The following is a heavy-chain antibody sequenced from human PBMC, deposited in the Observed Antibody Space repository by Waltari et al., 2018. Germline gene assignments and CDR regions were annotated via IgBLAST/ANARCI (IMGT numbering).Heavy chain of an antibody. CDR1: GGSISSHY. V-gene: IGHV4-59*11. Sequence: QVQLQESGPGLVKPSETLSLTCTVSGGSISSHYWSWIRQPPGKGLEWIGYIYYSGSTNYNPSRKSRVTISVDTSKNQFSLKLSSVTAADTAVYYCARRDRGGSVSNYFDYWGQGTLVTVSS. D-gene: IGHD3-10*01. CDR3: ARRDRGGSVSNYFDY. CDR2: IYYSGST. J-gene: IGHJ4*02.